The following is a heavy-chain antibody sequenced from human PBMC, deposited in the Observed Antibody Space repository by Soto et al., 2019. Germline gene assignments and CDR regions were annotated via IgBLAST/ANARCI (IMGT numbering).Heavy chain of an antibody. V-gene: IGHV3-23*01. J-gene: IGHJ4*02. CDR3: AKDTGDTVRFFDY. D-gene: IGHD4-17*01. CDR1: GFTFSSYA. Sequence: EVQLLESGGGLVQPGGSLRLSCAASGFTFSSYAMSWVRQAPGKGLEWVSAISGSGGSTYYADSVKGRFTISRDNSENTLYLQMNSLRAEDTAVYYCAKDTGDTVRFFDYWGQGTLVTVSS. CDR2: ISGSGGST.